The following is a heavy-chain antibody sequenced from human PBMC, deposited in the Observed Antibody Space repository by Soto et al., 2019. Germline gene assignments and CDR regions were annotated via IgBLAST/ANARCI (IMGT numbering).Heavy chain of an antibody. J-gene: IGHJ6*02. V-gene: IGHV3-15*07. CDR2: IKSKTDGGTT. Sequence: PGGSLRLSCAASGFTFSNAWMNWVRQAPGKGLEWVGRIKSKTDGGTTDYAAPVKGRFTISRDDSKNTLYLQMNSLKTEDTAVYYCTTYAIAAAKIYYYGMDVWGQGTTVTVSS. CDR3: TTYAIAAAKIYYYGMDV. D-gene: IGHD6-13*01. CDR1: GFTFSNAW.